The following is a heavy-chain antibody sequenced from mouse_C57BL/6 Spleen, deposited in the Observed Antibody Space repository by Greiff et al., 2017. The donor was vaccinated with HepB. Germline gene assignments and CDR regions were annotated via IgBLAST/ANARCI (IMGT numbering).Heavy chain of an antibody. Sequence: EVQGVESGGGLVKPGGSLKLSCAASGFTFSSYTMSWVRQTPEKRLEWVATISGGGGNTYYPDSVKGRFTISRDNAKNTLYLQMSSLRSEDTALYYCARQLRLRGAMDYWGQGTSVTVSS. D-gene: IGHD3-2*02. CDR3: ARQLRLRGAMDY. CDR2: ISGGGGNT. CDR1: GFTFSSYT. J-gene: IGHJ4*01. V-gene: IGHV5-9*01.